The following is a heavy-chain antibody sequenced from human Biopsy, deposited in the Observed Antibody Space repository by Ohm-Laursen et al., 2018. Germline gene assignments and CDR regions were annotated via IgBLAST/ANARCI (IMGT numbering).Heavy chain of an antibody. CDR1: GDSINNYY. D-gene: IGHD1-20*01. Sequence: GTLSLTCTVSGDSINNYYWSWIRQPAGKGLEWIGRIYTSGSPNYNLSLESRVTMSVDTSKNQFSLNLRSATAADTAIYYCARVDRYNFDHYIMDAWGRGTTVTVSS. CDR3: ARVDRYNFDHYIMDA. CDR2: IYTSGSP. V-gene: IGHV4-4*07. J-gene: IGHJ6*02.